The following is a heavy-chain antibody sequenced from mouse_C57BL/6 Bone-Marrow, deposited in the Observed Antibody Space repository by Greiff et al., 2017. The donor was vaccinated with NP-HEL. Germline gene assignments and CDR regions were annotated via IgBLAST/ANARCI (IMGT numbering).Heavy chain of an antibody. CDR1: GYTFTDYD. CDR3: TRGGTTREYYYAMDY. J-gene: IGHJ4*01. V-gene: IGHV1-15*01. CDR2: IDPETGGT. D-gene: IGHD2-12*01. Sequence: VQLQQSGAELVRPGASVTLSCKASGYTFTDYDMHWVKQTPVHGLEWIGAIDPETGGTAYNQKFKGKAILTADKSSSTAYMELRSLTSEDSAVYYCTRGGTTREYYYAMDYWGQGTSVTVSS.